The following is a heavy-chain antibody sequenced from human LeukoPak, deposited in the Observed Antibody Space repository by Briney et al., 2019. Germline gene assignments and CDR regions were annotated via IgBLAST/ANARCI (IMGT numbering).Heavy chain of an antibody. Sequence: ASVTVSCKAAGYTFTGYYLHWVRQAPGQGLEWMGWINPNSAGRKYAQKFEGRVTMTRDTSISTAYMELSRLRSDDTAVYYCARDPGYSSPRGDYWGQGTLVTVSS. J-gene: IGHJ4*02. CDR3: ARDPGYSSPRGDY. CDR1: GYTFTGYY. D-gene: IGHD5-18*01. CDR2: INPNSAGR. V-gene: IGHV1-2*02.